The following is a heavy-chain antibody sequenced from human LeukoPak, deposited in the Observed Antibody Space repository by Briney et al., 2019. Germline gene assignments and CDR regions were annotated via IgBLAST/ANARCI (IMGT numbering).Heavy chain of an antibody. CDR1: GFTFRSYG. CDR2: IWYDGTNK. V-gene: IGHV3-33*01. D-gene: IGHD1-26*01. J-gene: IGHJ4*02. Sequence: QPGGSLRLSCAASGFTFRSYGMHWVRQAPGKGLEWVAVIWYDGTNKYYGDSVKGRFTISRDNSKNTLYVQMNSLRAEDTAVYYCARDRRWKISGSYPGFDYWGQGTLVTVSS. CDR3: ARDRRWKISGSYPGFDY.